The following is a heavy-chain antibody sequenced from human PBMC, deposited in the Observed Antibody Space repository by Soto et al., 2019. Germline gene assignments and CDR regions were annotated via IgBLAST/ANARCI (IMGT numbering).Heavy chain of an antibody. V-gene: IGHV3-30*18. Sequence: QVQLVESGGGVVQPGRSLRLSCAASGFTFSSYGMHWVRQAPGKGLEWVAVISYDGSNKYYADSVKGRFTISRDNSKNTLYLQMNSLRAEDTAVYYCAKDCDSSGYPDCWGQGTLVTVSS. D-gene: IGHD3-22*01. CDR2: ISYDGSNK. J-gene: IGHJ4*02. CDR3: AKDCDSSGYPDC. CDR1: GFTFSSYG.